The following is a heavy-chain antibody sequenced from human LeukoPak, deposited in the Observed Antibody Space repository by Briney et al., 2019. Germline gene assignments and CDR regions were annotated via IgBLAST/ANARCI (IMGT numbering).Heavy chain of an antibody. Sequence: ASVKVSCKASGYTFTSYGISWVRRAPGQGLEWMGWISAYNGNTNYAQKLQGRVTMTTDTSTGTAYMELRSLRSDDTAMYYCARDGRAMVRGPDDAFDIWGQGTMVTVSS. J-gene: IGHJ3*02. CDR2: ISAYNGNT. D-gene: IGHD3-10*01. CDR3: ARDGRAMVRGPDDAFDI. V-gene: IGHV1-18*04. CDR1: GYTFTSYG.